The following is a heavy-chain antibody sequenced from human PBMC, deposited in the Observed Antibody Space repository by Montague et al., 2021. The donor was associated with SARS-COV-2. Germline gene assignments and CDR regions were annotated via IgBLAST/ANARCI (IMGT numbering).Heavy chain of an antibody. V-gene: IGHV4-59*01. J-gene: IGHJ3*02. CDR3: ARGKGHSPDAFDI. D-gene: IGHD6-13*01. CDR2: IYYSGNP. CDR1: GGSISTYY. Sequence: SETLSLTCTVSGGSISTYYWSWIRQSPGKGLEWIGYIYYSGNPNYNPSLTSRLSMSVDTSKNQFSLELSSVTAADTAVFFCARGKGHSPDAFDIWGQGITVTVSS.